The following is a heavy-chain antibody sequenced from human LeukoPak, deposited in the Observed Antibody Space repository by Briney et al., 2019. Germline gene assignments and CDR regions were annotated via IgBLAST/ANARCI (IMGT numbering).Heavy chain of an antibody. J-gene: IGHJ5*02. V-gene: IGHV1-2*02. CDR3: ARDMMVRGANNWFDP. CDR1: GYTFTGYY. CDR2: INPNSGGT. D-gene: IGHD3-10*01. Sequence: ASVKVSCKASGYTFTGYYMHWVRQAPGQGLEWMGWINPNSGGTNYAQKFQGRVTMTRDTSISTAYMELRSLRSDDTAVYYCARDMMVRGANNWFDPWGQGTLVTVSS.